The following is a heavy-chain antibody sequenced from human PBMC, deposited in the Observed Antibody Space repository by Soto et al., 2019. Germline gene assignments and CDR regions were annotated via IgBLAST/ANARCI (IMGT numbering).Heavy chain of an antibody. Sequence: QVQLVQSGAEVMKPGSSVKVSCKASGGTFSSYAISWVRQAPGQGLEWMGGIIPIFGTANYAQKFQGRVTITADESTSTAYMELSSLRSEDTAVYYCARSAHDYGDRFGFDYWGQGTLVTVSS. CDR2: IIPIFGTA. D-gene: IGHD4-17*01. CDR3: ARSAHDYGDRFGFDY. V-gene: IGHV1-69*12. CDR1: GGTFSSYA. J-gene: IGHJ4*02.